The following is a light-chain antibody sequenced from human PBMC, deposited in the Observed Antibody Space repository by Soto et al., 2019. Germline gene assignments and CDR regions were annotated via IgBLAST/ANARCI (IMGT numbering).Light chain of an antibody. CDR1: QGVNRYY. Sequence: ENVLTQSPGTLSLSPGERATLSCRARQGVNRYYLAWYQQKPGQAPRLLIHGTFTRATGIPDRFSGSGSGTDFTLTISRLEPEDFAVYYCQQYSSSPLTFGGGTKVEIK. CDR3: QQYSSSPLT. J-gene: IGKJ4*01. V-gene: IGKV3-20*01. CDR2: GTF.